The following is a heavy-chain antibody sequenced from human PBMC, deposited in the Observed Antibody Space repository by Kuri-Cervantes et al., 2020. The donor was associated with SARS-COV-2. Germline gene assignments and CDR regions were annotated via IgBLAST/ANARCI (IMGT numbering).Heavy chain of an antibody. V-gene: IGHV3-23*01. J-gene: IGHJ6*02. Sequence: GESLKISCAASGFTFSSYAMSWVRQAPGKGLEWVSAISGSGGSTYYADSVKGRFTISRDNSKNTLYLQMNSLRAEDTAVYYCAKDRGPYYDFWRGYTPAGGYYGMDVWGQGTTVTVSS. D-gene: IGHD3-3*01. CDR1: GFTFSSYA. CDR3: AKDRGPYYDFWRGYTPAGGYYGMDV. CDR2: ISGSGGST.